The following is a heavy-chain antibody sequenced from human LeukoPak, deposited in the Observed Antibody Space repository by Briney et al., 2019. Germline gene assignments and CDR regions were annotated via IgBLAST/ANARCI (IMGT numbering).Heavy chain of an antibody. J-gene: IGHJ6*03. CDR2: IYHSGST. Sequence: PSETLSLTCTVSGGSISSGGYYWSWIRQPPGKGLEWIGYIYHSGSTYYNPSLKSRVTISVDRSKNQFSLKLSSVTAADTAVYYCARDWDFWSGYQGGDYYYYYMDVWGKGTTVTVSS. CDR1: GGSISSGGYY. V-gene: IGHV4-30-2*01. CDR3: ARDWDFWSGYQGGDYYYYYMDV. D-gene: IGHD3-3*01.